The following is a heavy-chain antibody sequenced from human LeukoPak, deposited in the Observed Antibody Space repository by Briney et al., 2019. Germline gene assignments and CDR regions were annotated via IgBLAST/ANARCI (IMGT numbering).Heavy chain of an antibody. V-gene: IGHV3-21*01. Sequence: GGSLRLSCAASGFAFSSHWINWVRQAPGKGLEWVSSISSSTTFIDYADSVKGRFTISRDNAKDSLYLQMNSLRAEDTAVYYCARGEPGFGGLPTVLDNWGQGALVTVSS. J-gene: IGHJ4*02. D-gene: IGHD4-23*01. CDR2: ISSSTTFI. CDR1: GFAFSSHW. CDR3: ARGEPGFGGLPTVLDN.